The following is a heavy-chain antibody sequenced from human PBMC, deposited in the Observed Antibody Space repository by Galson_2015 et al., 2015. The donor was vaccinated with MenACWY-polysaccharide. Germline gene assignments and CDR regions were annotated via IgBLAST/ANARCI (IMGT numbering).Heavy chain of an antibody. Sequence: SVKVSCKASGYTLTSNDIIWVRQATGQGLEYMGWMNPDNGNTRNAQKFQGRVTMTSDTSMNTAYMELSSLGSEDTAVYYCARGQSRPSRYYGLDVWGQGTTVTGSS. CDR1: GYTLTSND. D-gene: IGHD2-2*01. CDR3: ARGQSRPSRYYGLDV. CDR2: MNPDNGNT. V-gene: IGHV1-8*01. J-gene: IGHJ6*02.